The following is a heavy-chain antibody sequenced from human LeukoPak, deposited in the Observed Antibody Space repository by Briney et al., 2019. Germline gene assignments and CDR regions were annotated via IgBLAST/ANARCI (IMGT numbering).Heavy chain of an antibody. CDR1: GFTFSSYS. D-gene: IGHD3-16*01. CDR3: ARDDSWGGLLS. Sequence: GGSLRLSCAASGFTFSSYSMNWVRQAPGKGLEWVSSISSSSSYIYYADSVKGRFTISRDNSKNTLYLQMNSLRAEDTAVYYCARDDSWGGLLSWGQGTLVTVSS. V-gene: IGHV3-21*01. J-gene: IGHJ4*02. CDR2: ISSSSSYI.